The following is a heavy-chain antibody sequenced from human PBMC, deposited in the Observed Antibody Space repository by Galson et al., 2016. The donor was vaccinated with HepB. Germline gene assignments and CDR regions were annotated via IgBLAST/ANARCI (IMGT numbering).Heavy chain of an antibody. CDR3: ARIYYYGSGSYYNRNLFDY. J-gene: IGHJ4*02. V-gene: IGHV3-21*01. D-gene: IGHD3-10*01. Sequence: VRQAPGKGLEWVSSISSTSSHTYYADSLKGRFTISRDNAKSSLYLQMNSLRAEDTAVYFCARIYYYGSGSYYNRNLFDYWGQGTLVTVSS. CDR2: ISSTSSHT.